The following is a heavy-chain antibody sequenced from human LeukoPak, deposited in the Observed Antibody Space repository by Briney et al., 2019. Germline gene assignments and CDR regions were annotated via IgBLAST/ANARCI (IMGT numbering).Heavy chain of an antibody. Sequence: SETLSLTCTVSGGSISSYYWSWIRQPAGKGLEWIGQIYTSGSSNYNPSLKSRVTMSIDTSKNQFSLKVRSVTAADTAVYYCARELGTTVSFDYWGRGAQVTVSS. CDR2: IYTSGSS. CDR1: GGSISSYY. D-gene: IGHD1-26*01. V-gene: IGHV4-4*07. J-gene: IGHJ4*02. CDR3: ARELGTTVSFDY.